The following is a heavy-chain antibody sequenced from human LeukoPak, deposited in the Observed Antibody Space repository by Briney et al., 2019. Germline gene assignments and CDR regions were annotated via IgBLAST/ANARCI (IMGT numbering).Heavy chain of an antibody. D-gene: IGHD3-3*01. CDR3: ATSSYYDFWSGYDY. V-gene: IGHV1-24*01. Sequence: GASVKVSCKVSGYTLTELSMHWVRQAPGEGLEWMGGFDPEDGETIYAQKFQGRVTMTEDTSTDTAYMELSSLRSEDTAVYYCATSSYYDFWSGYDYWGQGTLVTVSS. CDR2: FDPEDGET. CDR1: GYTLTELS. J-gene: IGHJ4*02.